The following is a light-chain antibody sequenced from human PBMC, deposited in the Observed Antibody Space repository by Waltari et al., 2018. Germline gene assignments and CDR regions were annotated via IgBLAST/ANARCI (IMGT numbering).Light chain of an antibody. CDR1: SSAVGGYDF. CDR2: DGN. Sequence: QSALTQPRLVSGSPGQSVTISCTGTSSAVGGYDFFSWYQQHPGKAPKVMISDGNKRPSGVPDRFSGSKSGNTASLTISGLQAEDEADYYCCSYAGSYTWVLGGGTQLTVL. J-gene: IGLJ3*02. CDR3: CSYAGSYTWV. V-gene: IGLV2-11*01.